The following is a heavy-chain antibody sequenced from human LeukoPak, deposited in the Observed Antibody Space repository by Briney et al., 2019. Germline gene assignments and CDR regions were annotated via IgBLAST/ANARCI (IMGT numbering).Heavy chain of an antibody. Sequence: PSETLSLTCAVSGVSISGNIWWSWVRQPPGKGLEWIGEIYHSGTTNYNPSLKSRVTISVDTSKNQFSLKLSSVTAADTAVYYCARRKVGAPPPPLRAAPNFDYWGQGTLVTVSS. CDR2: IYHSGTT. CDR1: GVSISGNIW. J-gene: IGHJ4*02. V-gene: IGHV4-4*02. CDR3: ARRKVGAPPPPLRAAPNFDY. D-gene: IGHD1-26*01.